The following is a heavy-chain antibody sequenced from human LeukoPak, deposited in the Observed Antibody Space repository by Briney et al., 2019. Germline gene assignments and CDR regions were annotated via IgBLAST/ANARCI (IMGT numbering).Heavy chain of an antibody. CDR2: VSGSGGST. CDR3: AKGAWGDH. CDR1: GFTFSHYD. D-gene: IGHD2-21*01. J-gene: IGHJ4*02. Sequence: GGSLRLPCAASGFTFSHYDMGWVRQAPGKGLEWVSAVSGSGGSTYYADSVKGRFTISRDNSRDTLYLEMNSLRGDDTAVYYCAKGAWGDHWGQGTLVTVSS. V-gene: IGHV3-23*01.